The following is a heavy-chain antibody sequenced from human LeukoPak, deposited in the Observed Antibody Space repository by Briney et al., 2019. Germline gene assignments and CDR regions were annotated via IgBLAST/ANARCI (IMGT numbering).Heavy chain of an antibody. D-gene: IGHD6-13*01. V-gene: IGHV3-9*01. CDR3: AKAGRHSSSWIDY. Sequence: HPGGSLRLSCVTSGFRFDDHAMHWVRQGPGKGLELVSSISWNSGSRVYADSVKGRFTISRDNAKNSLYLQMNSLRAEDTALYYCAKAGRHSSSWIDYWGQGTLVTVSS. J-gene: IGHJ4*02. CDR1: GFRFDDHA. CDR2: ISWNSGSR.